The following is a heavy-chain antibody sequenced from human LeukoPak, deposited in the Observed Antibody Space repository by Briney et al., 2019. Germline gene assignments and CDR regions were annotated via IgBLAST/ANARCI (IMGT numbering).Heavy chain of an antibody. Sequence: PGGSLRLSCAASGFTFDDYAMHWVRQAPGKGLEWVSLISWDGGSTYYADSVKGRFTISRDNAKNSPYLQMNSLRAEDTALYYCARGPAGYSYGNAFDIWGQGTMVTVSS. CDR3: ARGPAGYSYGNAFDI. V-gene: IGHV3-43D*03. D-gene: IGHD5-18*01. CDR2: ISWDGGST. CDR1: GFTFDDYA. J-gene: IGHJ3*02.